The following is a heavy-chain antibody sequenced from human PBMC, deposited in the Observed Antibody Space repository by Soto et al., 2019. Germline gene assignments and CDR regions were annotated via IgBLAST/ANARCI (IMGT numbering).Heavy chain of an antibody. V-gene: IGHV1-46*01. CDR1: GYTFTTYY. CDR3: ARSLYSSGRWGEAFDF. CDR2: INPSPGST. Sequence: QVQLVQSGAEVKKPGASVKVSCKASGYTFTTYYLQWVRQAPGQGLEWMGIINPSPGSTSYAQKFQGRDTMTRDTSRSTVYMELSSLTSEDTAVYYCARSLYSSGRWGEAFDFWGQGTMVTVSS. D-gene: IGHD6-25*01. J-gene: IGHJ3*01.